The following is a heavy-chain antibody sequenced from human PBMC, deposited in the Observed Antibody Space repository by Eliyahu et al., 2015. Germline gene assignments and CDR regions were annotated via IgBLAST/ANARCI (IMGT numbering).Heavy chain of an antibody. D-gene: IGHD6-19*01. V-gene: IGHV3-23*01. CDR1: GLXXGXYA. J-gene: IGHJ4*02. CDR3: ATMMPFSSGWLRYFDY. Sequence: EVQLLESGGGLVQPGGXLRLSCAASGLXXGXYAMSWVRQAPGKGLEWVSAISGSGGSTYYADSVKGRFTVSRDNSKNTLYLQMNSLRAEDTALYHCATMMPFSSGWLRYFDYWGQGTLVTASS. CDR2: ISGSGGST.